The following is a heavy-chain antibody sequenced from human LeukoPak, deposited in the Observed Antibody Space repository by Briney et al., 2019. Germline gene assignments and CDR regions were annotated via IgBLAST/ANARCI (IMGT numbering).Heavy chain of an antibody. J-gene: IGHJ4*02. V-gene: IGHV4-59*01. CDR2: IYYSGST. CDR3: ARAPLSRVLRFDY. Sequence: PSETLSLTCTVSGGSISSYYWSWIRQPPGKGLEWIGYIYYSGSTNYNPSLKSRVTISVDTSKNQFSLKLSSVTAADTAVYYCARAPLSRVLRFDYWGQGTLVTVSS. CDR1: GGSISSYY.